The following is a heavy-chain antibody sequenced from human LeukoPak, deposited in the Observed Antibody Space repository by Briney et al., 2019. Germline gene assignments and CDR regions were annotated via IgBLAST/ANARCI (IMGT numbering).Heavy chain of an antibody. D-gene: IGHD1-14*01. V-gene: IGHV3-23*01. CDR2: ISGGGGST. CDR1: GFTFNNYA. CDR3: AKDRHVFASRTYGIDY. J-gene: IGHJ4*02. Sequence: GGSLRLSCTVSGFTFNNYAMNWVRQAPGKGLEWVSIISGGGGSTSYADSVRGRFTISRDNSKNTLYLQMHSLRAEDTAVYYCAKDRHVFASRTYGIDYWGQGTLVTVSS.